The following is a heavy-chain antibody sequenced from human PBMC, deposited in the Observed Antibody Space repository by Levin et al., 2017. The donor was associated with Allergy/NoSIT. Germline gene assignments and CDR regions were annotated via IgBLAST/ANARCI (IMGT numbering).Heavy chain of an antibody. Sequence: GALRLSCAASGFTVSSNYMSWVRQAPGKGLEWVSVIYSGGSTSYADSVKGRFTISRDNSKNTLYLQMNSLRAEDTAVYYCARVGYYYYGMDVWGQGTTVTVSS. D-gene: IGHD3-16*01. J-gene: IGHJ6*02. CDR1: GFTVSSNY. CDR3: ARVGYYYYGMDV. CDR2: IYSGGST. V-gene: IGHV3-66*01.